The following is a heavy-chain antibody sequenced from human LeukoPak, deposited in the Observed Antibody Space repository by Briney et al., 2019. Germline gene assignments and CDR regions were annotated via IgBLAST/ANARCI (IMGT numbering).Heavy chain of an antibody. CDR1: GFTLSSYW. CDR3: AREMSGGSCFDY. CDR2: IKRDGSEK. D-gene: IGHD2-15*01. Sequence: TGGSLRLSCAASGFTLSSYWMSWVRQAPGKGLEWVANIKRDGSEKYYVDSVKGRFTISRDNAKNSLYLQMNSLRAEDTAVFYCAREMSGGSCFDYWGQGTLVTVSS. J-gene: IGHJ4*02. V-gene: IGHV3-7*01.